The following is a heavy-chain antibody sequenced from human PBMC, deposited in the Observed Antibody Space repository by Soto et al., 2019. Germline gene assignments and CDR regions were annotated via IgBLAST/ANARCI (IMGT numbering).Heavy chain of an antibody. J-gene: IGHJ4*02. D-gene: IGHD3-9*01. CDR2: ISYDGSNK. V-gene: IGHV3-30*18. Sequence: QVQLVESGGGVVQPGRSLRLSCAASGFTFSSYGMHWVRQAPGKGLEWVAVISYDGSNKYYADSVKGRFTISRDNSKNTLYLQMNSLRAEDTAVYYCAKEGGFNYDILTGYRYYFDYWGQGTLVTVFS. CDR3: AKEGGFNYDILTGYRYYFDY. CDR1: GFTFSSYG.